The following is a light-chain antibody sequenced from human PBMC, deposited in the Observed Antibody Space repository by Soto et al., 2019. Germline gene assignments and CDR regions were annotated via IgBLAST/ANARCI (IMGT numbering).Light chain of an antibody. J-gene: IGKJ1*01. Sequence: DIQMPKSPSTLSASIGDRVTITCRASQSISSWLAWYQQKPGKAPKLLIYRASTLESGVPSRFSGSGSGTEFTLTISSLQPDDFATYYCQQYDKYAWTFGQGTKVDI. CDR3: QQYDKYAWT. CDR2: RAS. V-gene: IGKV1-5*03. CDR1: QSISSW.